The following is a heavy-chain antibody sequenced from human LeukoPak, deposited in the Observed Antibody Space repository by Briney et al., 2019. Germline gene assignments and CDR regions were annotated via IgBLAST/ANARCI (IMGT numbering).Heavy chain of an antibody. CDR1: GGSISSYY. J-gene: IGHJ4*02. Sequence: SETLSLTCTVSGGSISSYYWSWIRQPPGKGLEWIGYIYYSGSTEYNPSLKSRVTISVDTSKKQFSLKLSSVTAADTAVYYCARSKDILTGYCFDYWGQGTLVTVSS. CDR3: ARSKDILTGYCFDY. V-gene: IGHV4-59*01. CDR2: IYYSGST. D-gene: IGHD3-9*01.